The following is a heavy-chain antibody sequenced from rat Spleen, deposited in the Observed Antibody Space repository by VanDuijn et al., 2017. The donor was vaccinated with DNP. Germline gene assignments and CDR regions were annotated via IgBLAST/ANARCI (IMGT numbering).Heavy chain of an antibody. D-gene: IGHD1-11*01. J-gene: IGHJ2*01. CDR1: GYSITSCCR. CDR3: ARGATGDY. Sequence: EVQLQESGPGLVEPSQSLSLTCSVTGYSITSCCRWTWIRKFPGNKLEWMGYINSAGSTNYNPSHKGRISITSDTSKNQFFLQGNSVTTEDTATYYCARGATGDYWGQGVMVTVSS. V-gene: IGHV3-3*01. CDR2: INSAGST.